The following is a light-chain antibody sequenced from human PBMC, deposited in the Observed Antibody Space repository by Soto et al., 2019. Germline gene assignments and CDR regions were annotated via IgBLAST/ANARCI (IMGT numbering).Light chain of an antibody. CDR3: QQHKDWPLT. J-gene: IGKJ1*01. Sequence: EIVMTQSPATLSVSPGERATLSCRASQSVSSYLVWYQQKSGQAPRLLIYGASTRATGIPARFSGSGYGTDFTLTISSLQSEDFAVYYCQQHKDWPLTFGQGSKVEIK. V-gene: IGKV3-15*01. CDR2: GAS. CDR1: QSVSSY.